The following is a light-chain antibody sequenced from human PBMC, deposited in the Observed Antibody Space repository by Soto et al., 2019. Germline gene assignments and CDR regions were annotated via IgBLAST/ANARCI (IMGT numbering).Light chain of an antibody. CDR2: SAS. Sequence: DIQMTQSPSSLSASVGDRVSITCRASQGISNDLGWFQQKPGKAPKRLIFSASILPNGVPSRFSGSGYGTEFTLTTRSLHPESSATYFCILQHSFPYTFDQATKLEIK. V-gene: IGKV1-17*01. CDR1: QGISND. J-gene: IGKJ2*01. CDR3: ILQHSFPYT.